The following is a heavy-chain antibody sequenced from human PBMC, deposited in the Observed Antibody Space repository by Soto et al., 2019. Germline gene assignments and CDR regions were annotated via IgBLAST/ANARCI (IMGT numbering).Heavy chain of an antibody. CDR3: AIVAHGNGDPHFDY. J-gene: IGHJ4*02. V-gene: IGHV4-31*01. D-gene: IGHD1-1*01. CDR2: ISYSGNP. CDR1: GGSISSGDYY. Sequence: QVQLQESGPGLVKPSQTLSLTCTVSGGSISSGDYYWSWIRQHPGKGLEWIGYISYSGNPYYNTSHSSLVISAVATSNNQSSLKLSAVTAAATASYYCAIVAHGNGDPHFDYWGQGTLVTVSS.